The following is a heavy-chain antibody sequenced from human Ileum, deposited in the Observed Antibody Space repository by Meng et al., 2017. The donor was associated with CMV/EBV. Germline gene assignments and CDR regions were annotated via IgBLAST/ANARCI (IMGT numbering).Heavy chain of an antibody. V-gene: IGHV3-74*01. CDR3: ARAFWSGYFGNWFDP. D-gene: IGHD3-3*01. CDR1: GFTFSSYW. J-gene: IGHJ5*02. Sequence: GGSLRLSCAASGFTFSSYWMHWVRQAPGKGLVWVSRINSDGSSTSYADSVKGRFTISRDNAKNTLYLQMNSLRAEDTAVYYCARAFWSGYFGNWFDPWGQGTLVTGSS. CDR2: INSDGSST.